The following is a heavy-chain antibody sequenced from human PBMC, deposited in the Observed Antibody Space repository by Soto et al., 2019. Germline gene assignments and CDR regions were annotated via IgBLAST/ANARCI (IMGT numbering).Heavy chain of an antibody. CDR3: ARAWDF. Sequence: SETLSLTCTVSGVSVSRDYQWIWIRQPPGKGLEWIGHISYSGSPYYHPSLRSRLSISVDTSKNQFSLKVKSVTAAATAVYYCARAWDFWGQGTLVTVSS. D-gene: IGHD1-26*01. CDR1: GVSVSRDYQ. CDR2: ISYSGSP. J-gene: IGHJ1*01. V-gene: IGHV4-30-4*01.